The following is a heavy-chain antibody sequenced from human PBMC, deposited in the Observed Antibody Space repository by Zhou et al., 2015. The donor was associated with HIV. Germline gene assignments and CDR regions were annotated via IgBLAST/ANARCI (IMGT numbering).Heavy chain of an antibody. D-gene: IGHD7-27*01. J-gene: IGHJ6*02. CDR2: INPSGGST. Sequence: QVQLVQSGAEVKKPGASVKVSCKASGYTFTSYYMHWVRQAPGQGLEWMGIINPSGGSTSYAQKFQGRVTMTRDTSTSTVYMELSSLRSEDTAVYYCAQNWGAPPYYYYYGMDVWGQGTTVTVSS. CDR3: AQNWGAPPYYYYYGMDV. V-gene: IGHV1-46*03. CDR1: GYTFTSYY.